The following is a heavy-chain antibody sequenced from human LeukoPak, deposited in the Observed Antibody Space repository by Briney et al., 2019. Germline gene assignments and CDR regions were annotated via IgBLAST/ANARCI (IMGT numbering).Heavy chain of an antibody. J-gene: IGHJ3*02. CDR2: IIPIIGVG. CDR1: GGSFSSYG. CDR3: ARDQYSYGSSPFDI. D-gene: IGHD5-18*01. V-gene: IGHV1-69*04. Sequence: GASVNVSCKASGGSFSSYGFSWVRQAPGQGLEWMGRIIPIIGVGKYAQKFQGRVTTTADESTSTAYMELSSLRSEDTAVYYCARDQYSYGSSPFDIWGQGTMVTVSS.